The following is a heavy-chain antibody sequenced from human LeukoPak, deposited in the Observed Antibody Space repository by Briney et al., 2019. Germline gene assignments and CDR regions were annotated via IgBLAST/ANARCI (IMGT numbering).Heavy chain of an antibody. Sequence: SETLSLTCAVYGGSFSGYYCSWIRQPPGKGLEWIGEINHSGSTNYNPSLKSRVTISVDTSKNQFSLKLSSVTAADTAVYYCARMGGRPVAGTRNWFDPWGQGTLVTVSP. CDR3: ARMGGRPVAGTRNWFDP. CDR1: GGSFSGYY. CDR2: INHSGST. D-gene: IGHD6-19*01. V-gene: IGHV4-34*01. J-gene: IGHJ5*02.